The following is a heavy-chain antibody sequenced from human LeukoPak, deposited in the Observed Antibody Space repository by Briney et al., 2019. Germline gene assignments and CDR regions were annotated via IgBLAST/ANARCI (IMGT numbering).Heavy chain of an antibody. J-gene: IGHJ5*02. Sequence: GGSLRLSCAASGFTFSTYTMYWVRHPPGKRLEWVSIIGNNGGGIHYADSVKGRFTISRDTSKNTLYLQINSLRVEDTAVYYCIVFGDSNHWGQGTLVTVSS. V-gene: IGHV3-23*01. D-gene: IGHD4-17*01. CDR2: IGNNGGGI. CDR3: IVFGDSNH. CDR1: GFTFSTYT.